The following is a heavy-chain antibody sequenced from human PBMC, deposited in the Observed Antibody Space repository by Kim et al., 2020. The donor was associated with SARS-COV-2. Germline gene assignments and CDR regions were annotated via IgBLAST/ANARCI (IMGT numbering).Heavy chain of an antibody. CDR3: VREGYFGGGSFSFDS. V-gene: IGHV4-59*11. Sequence: SETLSLTCTVSGAYITNHYWSWIRQPPGKGLEWIGNVYHSGSTSYNPSLKSRVTMSVETSKRQFYLQVTSVTAADTAIYYCVREGYFGGGSFSFDSWGPGTLVTVSS. CDR2: VYHSGST. J-gene: IGHJ5*01. CDR1: GAYITNHY. D-gene: IGHD2-15*01.